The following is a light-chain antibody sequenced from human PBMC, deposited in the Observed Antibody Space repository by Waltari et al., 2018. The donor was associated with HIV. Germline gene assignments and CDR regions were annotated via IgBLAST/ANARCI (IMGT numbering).Light chain of an antibody. CDR1: QSVSSNY. J-gene: IGKJ1*01. CDR3: QQYGNSPWT. Sequence: EIVLTQSPGTLSLSPGERATLSCRASQSVSSNYLAWYQQKPGQAPGLLIYGASSRATGIPDRFSCSGSGTDFTLTISRLEPEDFAVYYCQQYGNSPWTFGQGTKVEIK. V-gene: IGKV3-20*01. CDR2: GAS.